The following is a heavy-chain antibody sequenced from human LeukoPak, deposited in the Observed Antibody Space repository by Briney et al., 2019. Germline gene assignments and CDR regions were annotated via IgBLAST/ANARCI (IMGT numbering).Heavy chain of an antibody. Sequence: GGSLRLSCAASGFTVSSDYMSWVRQVPGKGLEWVSIIYSGGSTYYADSVKGRFTISRDNSKNTLYLQMNSLRAEDTAVYYCAKDPTPSPYGDDWFDPWGQGTLVTVSS. CDR3: AKDPTPSPYGDDWFDP. CDR2: IYSGGST. J-gene: IGHJ5*02. D-gene: IGHD4-17*01. CDR1: GFTVSSDY. V-gene: IGHV3-53*01.